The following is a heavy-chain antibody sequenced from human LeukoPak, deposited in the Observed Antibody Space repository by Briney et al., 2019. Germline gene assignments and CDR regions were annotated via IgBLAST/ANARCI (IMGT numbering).Heavy chain of an antibody. CDR1: GFTFSDYY. CDR2: ISSGGSTI. Sequence: PGGSLRLSCAASGFTFSDYYMSSIREAPGKGLEWVSYISSGGSTIYYAYSAKGRFTISRDNAKDSLLLQMNSLRAEDTAVYDCASGRTSWRSIESYFDYWGQGTLVTVSS. J-gene: IGHJ4*02. D-gene: IGHD2-2*01. CDR3: ASGRTSWRSIESYFDY. V-gene: IGHV3-11*01.